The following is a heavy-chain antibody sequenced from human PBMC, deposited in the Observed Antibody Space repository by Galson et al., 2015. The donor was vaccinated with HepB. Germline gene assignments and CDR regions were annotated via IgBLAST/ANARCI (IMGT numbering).Heavy chain of an antibody. J-gene: IGHJ4*02. CDR3: ASQLIMFGSGSYFDN. Sequence: KVSCKASGYTFTAYYLHWVRQAPGQGLEWMGWINPNSGGTNYAQKFQGRVTMTGDTSISTAYMELSRLTSDDTAVYYCASQLIMFGSGSYFDNWGQGSLVTVSS. V-gene: IGHV1-2*02. CDR2: INPNSGGT. CDR1: GYTFTAYY. D-gene: IGHD3-10*01.